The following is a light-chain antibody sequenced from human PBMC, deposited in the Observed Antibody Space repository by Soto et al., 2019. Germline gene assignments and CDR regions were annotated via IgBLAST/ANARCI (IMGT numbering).Light chain of an antibody. CDR1: QSISTN. CDR2: GAS. J-gene: IGKJ2*01. CDR3: LQYNNRRPYT. Sequence: ETVMTQSPATLSLSPGESVTLSCSASQSISTNLAWYQQRPGQAPRLLIYGASRRATDIPARFSGSGSRIEFTLTISSLQAEDFAVYYCLQYNNRRPYTFGQGNQLEIK. V-gene: IGKV3-15*01.